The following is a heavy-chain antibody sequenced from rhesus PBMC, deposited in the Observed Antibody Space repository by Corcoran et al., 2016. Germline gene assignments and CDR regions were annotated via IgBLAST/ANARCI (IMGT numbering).Heavy chain of an antibody. CDR1: GGSIAGNY. CDR3: ASGGPNSPF. D-gene: IGHD1-44*01. V-gene: IGHV4-160*01. Sequence: QVQLQESGPGLVKPSETLSLTCAVSGGSIAGNYWSWIRQPPGKGLEWIGRLSEDGTTNYIPFLKSRVTISPDTSRNQFSLKLNSVTAADTAVYYCASGGPNSPFWGQGVLVIVSS. CDR2: LSEDGTT. J-gene: IGHJ4*01.